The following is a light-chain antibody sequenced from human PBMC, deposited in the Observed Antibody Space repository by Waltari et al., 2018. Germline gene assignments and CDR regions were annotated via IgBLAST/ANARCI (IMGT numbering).Light chain of an antibody. CDR1: QSISTW. CDR3: QQYNSYHT. CDR2: KAS. J-gene: IGKJ2*01. V-gene: IGKV1-5*03. Sequence: DIQMTQSPSTLSASVGDRITITCRASQSISTWLAWYQQKPGKAPKLLSYKASNLERGVPSRFSGSGSGTEFTLTISSLQPDDFATYYCQQYNSYHTFGQGTKLEIK.